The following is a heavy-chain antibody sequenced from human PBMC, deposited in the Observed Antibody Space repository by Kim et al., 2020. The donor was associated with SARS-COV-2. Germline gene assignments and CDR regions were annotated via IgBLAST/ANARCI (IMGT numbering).Heavy chain of an antibody. CDR1: GGSFSGYY. D-gene: IGHD3-10*01. V-gene: IGHV4-34*01. Sequence: SETLSLTCAVYGGSFSGYYWSWIRQPPGKGLEWIGEINHSGSTNYNPSLKSRVTISVDTSKNQFSLKLSSVTAADTAVYYCARGGPFGLWFGATYNWFDPWGQGTLVTVSS. CDR3: ARGGPFGLWFGATYNWFDP. CDR2: INHSGST. J-gene: IGHJ5*02.